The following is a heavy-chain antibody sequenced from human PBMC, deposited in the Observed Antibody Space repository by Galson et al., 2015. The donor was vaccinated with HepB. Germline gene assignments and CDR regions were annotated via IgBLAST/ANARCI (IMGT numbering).Heavy chain of an antibody. V-gene: IGHV7-4-1*04. D-gene: IGHD3-16*01. Sequence: SVKVSCKASGYTFTSYAMNWVRQAPGQGLEWMGWINTNTGNPTYAQGFTGRFVFSLDTSVSMAYLQISSLKAEDTAVYYCARYRQPEYDYIWGAYHQERVMRHDPVDYWGQGTLVTVSS. CDR2: INTNTGNP. J-gene: IGHJ4*02. CDR3: ARYRQPEYDYIWGAYHQERVMRHDPVDY. CDR1: GYTFTSYA.